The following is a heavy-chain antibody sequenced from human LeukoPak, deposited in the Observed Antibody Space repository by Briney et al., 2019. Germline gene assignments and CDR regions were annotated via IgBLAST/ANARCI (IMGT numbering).Heavy chain of an antibody. D-gene: IGHD6-13*01. CDR3: ARGSSSNSWYFDY. CDR2: TYYRSKWYN. Sequence: SQTLSLTCAISGDSVSSNSAAWNWIRQSPSRGLEWLGRTYYRSKWYNDYAVSVESRITVNPDTSRNQFSLQLSSVTPEDTAVYYCARGSSSNSWYFDYWGQGTLVTVSS. CDR1: GDSVSSNSAA. J-gene: IGHJ4*02. V-gene: IGHV6-1*01.